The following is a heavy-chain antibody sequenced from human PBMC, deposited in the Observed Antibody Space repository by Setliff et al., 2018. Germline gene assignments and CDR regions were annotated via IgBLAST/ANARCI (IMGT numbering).Heavy chain of an antibody. V-gene: IGHV4-39*01. D-gene: IGHD3-22*01. CDR3: ARLWGSSGSGVCYYYYYYIDV. Sequence: SETLSLTCTVPGGSISSSSYYWGWIRQPPGKGLEWIGSIYYSGSTYYNPSLKSRVTISVDTSKKQFSLKLSSVTAADTAVYYCARLWGSSGSGVCYYYYYYIDVWGKGTTVTVSS. J-gene: IGHJ6*03. CDR1: GGSISSSSYY. CDR2: IYYSGST.